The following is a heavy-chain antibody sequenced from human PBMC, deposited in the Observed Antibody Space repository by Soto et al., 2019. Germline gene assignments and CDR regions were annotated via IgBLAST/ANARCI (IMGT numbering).Heavy chain of an antibody. CDR3: ARSEMTYNWND. Sequence: GGSLRLSCVASGFTFRGDAMSWVRQAPGKGLEWVSSISGSGQMKHYVDSVKGRFTISRDNSKNTLYLQMKSLRAEDTAVYYCARSEMTYNWNDWGQGTLVTVSS. CDR1: GFTFRGDA. D-gene: IGHD1-20*01. V-gene: IGHV3-23*01. J-gene: IGHJ4*02. CDR2: ISGSGQMK.